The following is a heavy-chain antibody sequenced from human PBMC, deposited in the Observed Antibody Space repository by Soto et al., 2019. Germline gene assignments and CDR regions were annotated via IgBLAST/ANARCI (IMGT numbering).Heavy chain of an antibody. D-gene: IGHD6-13*01. CDR2: ISAASDST. Sequence: PGGSLRLSCAASGFTFNSFVMSWVRQTPGKGLEWVSAISAASDSTYYADSVEGRFTTSRDNSKNTLYLQMNSLRAEDTAVYHCVKGSGNSRPYYFDYWGHGT. CDR3: VKGSGNSRPYYFDY. J-gene: IGHJ4*01. CDR1: GFTFNSFV. V-gene: IGHV3-23*01.